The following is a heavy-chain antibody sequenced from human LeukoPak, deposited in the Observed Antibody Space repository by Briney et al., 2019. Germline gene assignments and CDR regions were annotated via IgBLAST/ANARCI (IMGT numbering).Heavy chain of an antibody. D-gene: IGHD6-13*01. J-gene: IGHJ5*02. CDR3: ARGYSSPPVRT. Sequence: PSETLSLTCTVSGGSISSYYWSWIRQPPGKGLEWIGYIYYSGSTNYNPSLKSRVTISVDTSKNQFSLKLSSLTAAATAGSYCARGYSSPPVRTWGQGPLVTAPS. CDR2: IYYSGST. CDR1: GGSISSYY. V-gene: IGHV4-59*01.